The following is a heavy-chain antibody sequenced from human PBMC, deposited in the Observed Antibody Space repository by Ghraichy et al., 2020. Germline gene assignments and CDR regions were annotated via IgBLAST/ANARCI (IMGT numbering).Heavy chain of an antibody. CDR3: AKDTSGSYLGSGWFDP. CDR1: GFTFSSYA. CDR2: ISGSGGST. Sequence: GGSLRLSCAASGFTFSSYAISWVRQAPGKGLEWVSAISGSGGSTYYADSVKGRFTISRDNSKNTLYLQMNSLRAEDTAVYYCAKDTSGSYLGSGWFDPWGQGTLVTVSS. V-gene: IGHV3-23*01. D-gene: IGHD1-26*01. J-gene: IGHJ5*02.